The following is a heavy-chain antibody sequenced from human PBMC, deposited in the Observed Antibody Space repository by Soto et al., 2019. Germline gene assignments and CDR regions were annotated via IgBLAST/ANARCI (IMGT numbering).Heavy chain of an antibody. CDR1: GGSFSGYY. CDR2: INHSGST. V-gene: IGHV4-34*01. CDR3: AREGYGNTRGWFDP. D-gene: IGHD5-12*01. Sequence: QVQLQQWGAGLLKPSETLSLTCAVYGGSFSGYYWSWIRQPPGKGLEWTGEINHSGSTNYNPSLKSRVTISVDTSKNQFSLKLSSVTAADTAVYYCAREGYGNTRGWFDPWGQGTLVTVSS. J-gene: IGHJ5*02.